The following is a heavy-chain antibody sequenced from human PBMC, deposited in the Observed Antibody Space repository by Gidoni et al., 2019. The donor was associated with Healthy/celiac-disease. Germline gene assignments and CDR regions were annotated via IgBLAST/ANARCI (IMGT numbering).Heavy chain of an antibody. V-gene: IGHV3-15*01. CDR2: IKSKTDGGTT. J-gene: IGHJ4*02. Sequence: EVQLVESGGGLVKPGGSLRLSCAASGFTFSNAWMSWVRQAPGKGLEWVGRIKSKTDGGTTDYAAPVKGRFTISRDDSKNTLYLQMNSLKTEDTAVYYCTTDPRWIQLWDYWGQGTLVTVSS. CDR1: GFTFSNAW. CDR3: TTDPRWIQLWDY. D-gene: IGHD5-18*01.